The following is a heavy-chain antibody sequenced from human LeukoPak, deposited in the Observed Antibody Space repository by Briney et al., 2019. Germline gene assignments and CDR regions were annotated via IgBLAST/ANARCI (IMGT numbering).Heavy chain of an antibody. CDR2: ISNNGGYT. CDR3: ARDDYGDYYFDY. CDR1: GFTFSSSA. D-gene: IGHD4-17*01. Sequence: GGSLRLSCAASGFTFSSSAMSWVRQAPGKGLEWVSAISNNGGYTYYADSVQGRFTVSRDNSKSTLCLQMNSLRAEDTAVYCCARDDYGDYYFDYWGQGTLVTVSS. J-gene: IGHJ4*02. V-gene: IGHV3-23*01.